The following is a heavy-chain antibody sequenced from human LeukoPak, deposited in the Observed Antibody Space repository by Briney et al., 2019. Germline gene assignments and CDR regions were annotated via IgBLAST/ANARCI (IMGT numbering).Heavy chain of an antibody. V-gene: IGHV3-23*01. CDR1: GFTFSTFA. Sequence: PGGSLRLSCEASGFTFSTFAMIWVRQAPGKGLEWVSAISGSGGSIYYADSVKGRFTISRDNSKNTLYLQMNSLRAEDTAVYYCAKDDIVVVTATDQYYYYYMDVWGKGTTVTISS. D-gene: IGHD2-21*02. CDR3: AKDDIVVVTATDQYYYYYMDV. J-gene: IGHJ6*03. CDR2: ISGSGGSI.